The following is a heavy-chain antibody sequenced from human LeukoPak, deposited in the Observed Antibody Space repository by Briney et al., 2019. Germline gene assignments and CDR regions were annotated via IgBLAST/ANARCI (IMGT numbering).Heavy chain of an antibody. CDR1: GGCISSCGYS. CDR2: IYHSGST. CDR3: ARGGYFDY. V-gene: IGHV4-30-2*01. Sequence: SETLSLTCAVSGGCISSCGYSWSWIRQPPGKGLEWIGYIYHSGSTYYNPSLKSRVTISVDRSRNQFSLKLSSVTAADTAVYYCARGGYFDYWGQGTLVTVSS. J-gene: IGHJ4*02.